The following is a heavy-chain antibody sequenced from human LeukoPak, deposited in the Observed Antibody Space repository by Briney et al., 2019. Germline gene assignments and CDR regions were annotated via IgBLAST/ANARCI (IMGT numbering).Heavy chain of an antibody. V-gene: IGHV3-74*01. CDR2: ITNDGFST. CDR3: AKVPYYYYYYMDV. J-gene: IGHJ6*03. CDR1: GFTFSNYW. Sequence: PGGSLRLSCVVSGFTFSNYWMHSVRQAPGKGLVWVSRITNDGFSTNYADSVKGRFTISRDNAKNTLYLQMNSLRPEDTAVYYCAKVPYYYYYYMDVWGKGTTVTISS.